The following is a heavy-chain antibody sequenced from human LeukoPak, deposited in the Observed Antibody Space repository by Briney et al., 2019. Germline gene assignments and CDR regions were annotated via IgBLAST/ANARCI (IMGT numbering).Heavy chain of an antibody. V-gene: IGHV3-30*18. Sequence: GGSLRLSCAASGFTFGSFGMHWVRQAPGKGLEWLAVISSDGSKEYYADSVKGRFTISRDNSKNTLCLQMNSLRAEDTAVYYCAKDRYDSSGYLFDYWGQGTLVIVSS. CDR1: GFTFGSFG. J-gene: IGHJ4*02. CDR3: AKDRYDSSGYLFDY. D-gene: IGHD3-22*01. CDR2: ISSDGSKE.